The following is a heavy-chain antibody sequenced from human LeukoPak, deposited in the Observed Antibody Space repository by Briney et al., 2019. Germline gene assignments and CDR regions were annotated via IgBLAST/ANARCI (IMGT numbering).Heavy chain of an antibody. J-gene: IGHJ4*02. CDR1: GGSINTYY. V-gene: IGHV4-59*01. Sequence: PSETLSLTCTVSGGSINTYYWSWIRQPPGKGLEWIASVYHSGTSNYNPSLRSRVIISVDTSKNQFSLRINSVTAADTALYYCARDRSGHICGRFDSWGQGALVTVSS. CDR3: ARDRSGHICGRFDS. CDR2: VYHSGTS. D-gene: IGHD3-3*01.